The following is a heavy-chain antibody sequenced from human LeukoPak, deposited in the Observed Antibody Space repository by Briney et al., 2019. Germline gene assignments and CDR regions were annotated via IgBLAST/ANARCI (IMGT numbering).Heavy chain of an antibody. V-gene: IGHV1-46*01. CDR1: GYTFTIYY. CDR3: ARGQTLGAYDIVTGWPYGMDV. D-gene: IGHD3-9*01. CDR2: INPSGGST. J-gene: IGHJ6*04. Sequence: ASVKVSCKASGYTFTIYYMHWVRQAPGQGLEWMGIINPSGGSTSYAQKFQGRVAMTRDTSTSTVYMELNSLRSDDTAVYYCARGQTLGAYDIVTGWPYGMDVWGKGTTATVSS.